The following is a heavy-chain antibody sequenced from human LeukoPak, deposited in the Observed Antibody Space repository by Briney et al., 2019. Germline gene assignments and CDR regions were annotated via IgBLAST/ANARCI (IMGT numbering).Heavy chain of an antibody. J-gene: IGHJ3*02. CDR2: ISGSGGST. CDR3: ARVQSGYSYGYRSGSDAFDI. V-gene: IGHV3-23*01. CDR1: GFTFSSYA. Sequence: GGSLRLSYAASGFTFSSYAMSWVRQAPGKGLEWVSAISGSGGSTYYADSVKGRFTISRDNSKNTLYLQMNSLRAEDTAVYYCARVQSGYSYGYRSGSDAFDIWGQGTMVTVSS. D-gene: IGHD5-18*01.